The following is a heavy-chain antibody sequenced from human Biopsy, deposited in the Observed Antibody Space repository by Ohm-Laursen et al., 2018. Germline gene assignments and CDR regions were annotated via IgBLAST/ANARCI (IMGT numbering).Heavy chain of an antibody. V-gene: IGHV3-9*01. CDR1: GFNFNHYA. CDR3: ARGKYKDFSTGLPRPYHYTLDF. D-gene: IGHD3-22*01. Sequence: SLRLSCAASGFNFNHYAMQWVRQVPGKGLEWASSISWSNDNIHYADSVKGRFTISRDNAKNSLYLQMTSLRPEDTAVFYCARGKYKDFSTGLPRPYHYTLDFWGPGTTVTVSS. CDR2: ISWSNDNI. J-gene: IGHJ6*02.